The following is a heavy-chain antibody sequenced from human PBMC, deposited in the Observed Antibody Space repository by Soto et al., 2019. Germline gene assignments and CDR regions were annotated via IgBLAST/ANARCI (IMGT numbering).Heavy chain of an antibody. CDR1: GGSFSGYY. Sequence: SETLSLTCAVYGGSFSGYYWSWIRQPPGKGLEWIGEINHSGSTNYNPSLKSRVTISVDTSKNQFSLKLSSVTAADTAVYYCARVLPRGDYYYYGMDVWGQGTTVTVSS. CDR3: ARVLPRGDYYYYGMDV. V-gene: IGHV4-34*01. J-gene: IGHJ6*02. D-gene: IGHD2-15*01. CDR2: INHSGST.